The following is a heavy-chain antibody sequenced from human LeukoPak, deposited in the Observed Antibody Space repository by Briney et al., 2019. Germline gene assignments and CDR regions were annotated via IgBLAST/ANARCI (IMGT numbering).Heavy chain of an antibody. V-gene: IGHV4-61*02. D-gene: IGHD3-10*01. J-gene: IGHJ5*02. Sequence: SETLSLTCTVSGGSISSSSYYWSWIRQPAGKGLEWIGRLDTSGSTNYNPSLKSRVTISVDTSKNQFSLKLSSVTAADTAVYYCARGVPPFSDWFDPWGQGTLVTVSS. CDR3: ARGVPPFSDWFDP. CDR2: LDTSGST. CDR1: GGSISSSSYY.